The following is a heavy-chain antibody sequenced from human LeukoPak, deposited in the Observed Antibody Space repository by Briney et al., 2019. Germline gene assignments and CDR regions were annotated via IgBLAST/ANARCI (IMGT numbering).Heavy chain of an antibody. J-gene: IGHJ3*02. CDR3: ARPYYYGSGSYSHAFDI. V-gene: IGHV4-61*01. CDR1: GGSISSSSYY. Sequence: SETLSLTCTVSGGSISSSSYYWSWIRQPPGKGLEWIGYIYYSGSTNYNPSLKSRVTISVDTSKNQFSLKLSSVTAADTAVYYCARPYYYGSGSYSHAFDIWGQGTMVTVSS. CDR2: IYYSGST. D-gene: IGHD3-10*01.